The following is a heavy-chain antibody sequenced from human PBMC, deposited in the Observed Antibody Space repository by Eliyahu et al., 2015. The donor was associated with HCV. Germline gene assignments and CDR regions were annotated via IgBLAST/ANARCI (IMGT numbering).Heavy chain of an antibody. CDR2: ISSDGRDK. J-gene: IGHJ4*02. CDR3: ARDSLIRMIAVIHFDL. V-gene: IGHV3-30*04. CDR1: GXPXTSHA. Sequence: QVQLVESGGGVVQPGSSVRLSCAAXGXPXTSHAIPWVRQPPDKGLXWVAVISSDGRDKYYADSVRGRLTISRDNDNNMVYLQMNTLKTEDTAMYYCARDSLIRMIAVIHFDLWGQGTLLRVSS. D-gene: IGHD3-22*01.